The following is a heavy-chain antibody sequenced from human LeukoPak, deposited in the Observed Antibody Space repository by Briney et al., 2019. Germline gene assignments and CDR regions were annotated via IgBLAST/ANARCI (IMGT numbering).Heavy chain of an antibody. CDR1: GGTFSSYA. J-gene: IGHJ5*02. CDR3: ARESSGWYRGWFDP. D-gene: IGHD6-19*01. V-gene: IGHV1-69*13. Sequence: SVKVSCKASGGTFSSYAISWVRQAPGQGLGWMGGIIPIFGTANYAQKFQGRVTITADESTSTAYMELSSLRSEDTAVYYCARESSGWYRGWFDPWGRGTLVTVSS. CDR2: IIPIFGTA.